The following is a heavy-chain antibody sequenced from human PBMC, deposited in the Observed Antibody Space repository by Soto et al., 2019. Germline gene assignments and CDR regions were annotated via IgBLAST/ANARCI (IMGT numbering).Heavy chain of an antibody. J-gene: IGHJ4*02. D-gene: IGHD2-2*01. CDR2: IDGAGRIT. CDR1: GLTPSSSD. V-gene: IGHV3-21*01. CDR3: AREDSIIIPAVSDF. Sequence: GGSLRLSCAASGLTPSSSDMSWVRQGPGKGLEWVSTIDGAGRITYYADSVKGRFTISRDNAKSSVSLQMNTLRVEDTAVYYCAREDSIIIPAVSDFWGQGTLVTVSS.